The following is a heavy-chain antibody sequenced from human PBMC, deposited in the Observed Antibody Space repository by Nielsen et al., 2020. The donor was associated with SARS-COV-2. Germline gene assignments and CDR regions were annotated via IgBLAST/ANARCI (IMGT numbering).Heavy chain of an antibody. CDR3: AKGSYCSSTSCYVNYYYYGMDV. CDR2: ISYDGNNK. D-gene: IGHD2-2*01. Sequence: GGSLRLSCAASGFTFSSYGMHWVRQAPGKGLEWVAVISYDGNNKYYADSVKGRFTISRDNSKNTLYLQMNSLRAEDTAVYYCAKGSYCSSTSCYVNYYYYGMDVWGQGTTVTVSS. J-gene: IGHJ6*02. V-gene: IGHV3-30*18. CDR1: GFTFSSYG.